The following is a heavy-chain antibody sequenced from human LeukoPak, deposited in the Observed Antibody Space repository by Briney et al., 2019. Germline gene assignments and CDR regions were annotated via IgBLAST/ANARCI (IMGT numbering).Heavy chain of an antibody. CDR2: IYYSGST. D-gene: IGHD5-18*01. J-gene: IGHJ4*02. V-gene: IGHV4-59*01. CDR3: ARGWLQLWPFDY. Sequence: PSETLSLTCTVSGGSISSYYWSWIRQPPGKGLEWIGYIYYSGSTNYNPSLKSRVTISVDTSKNQFSLKLSSVTAADTAVYYCARGWLQLWPFDYWGQGALVTVSS. CDR1: GGSISSYY.